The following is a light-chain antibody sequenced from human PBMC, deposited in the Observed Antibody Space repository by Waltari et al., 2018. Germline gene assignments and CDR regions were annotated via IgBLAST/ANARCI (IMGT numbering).Light chain of an antibody. V-gene: IGKV1D-12*01. Sequence: DIQMTTPPTSFFAPEEKESPTLCRGSQGFSSRLAWYQQKPGKAPNLLIYEASSLQSGAPSRFSGSGSETDFTLTVSSLQPEDFATYYCQQTNSFPLTFGGGTKVEIK. J-gene: IGKJ4*01. CDR3: QQTNSFPLT. CDR1: QGFSSR. CDR2: EAS.